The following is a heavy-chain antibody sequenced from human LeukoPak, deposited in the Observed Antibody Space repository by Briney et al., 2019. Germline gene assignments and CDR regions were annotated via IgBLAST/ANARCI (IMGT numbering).Heavy chain of an antibody. CDR2: IAQDGNRK. D-gene: IGHD2-15*01. J-gene: IGHJ3*02. Sequence: GGSLSLSCAASGLTFSNSWMTWVRQAPGKGLEWVANIAQDGNRKYYVDSVRGRFTISRDNARHSLYLQMNSVRFEDTAVYYCARDLSPDDLSCSGGTCYYDALDIWGQGTMVTVSS. CDR3: ARDLSPDDLSCSGGTCYYDALDI. CDR1: GLTFSNSW. V-gene: IGHV3-7*01.